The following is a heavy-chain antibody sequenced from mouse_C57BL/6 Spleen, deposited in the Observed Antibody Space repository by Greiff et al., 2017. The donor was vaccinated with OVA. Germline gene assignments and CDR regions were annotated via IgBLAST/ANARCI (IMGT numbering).Heavy chain of an antibody. CDR1: GYTFTSYW. V-gene: IGHV1-69*01. D-gene: IGHD2-2*01. CDR3: ARGYDWYSDG. J-gene: IGHJ1*03. Sequence: QVQLQQSGAELVMPGASVKLSCKASGYTFTSYWMHWVKQRPGQGLEWIGEIDPSDSYTNYNQKFKGKSTLTVDKSSSTAYMQLSRLTSEDAAVYYCARGYDWYSDGWGTGTTVTVSS. CDR2: IDPSDSYT.